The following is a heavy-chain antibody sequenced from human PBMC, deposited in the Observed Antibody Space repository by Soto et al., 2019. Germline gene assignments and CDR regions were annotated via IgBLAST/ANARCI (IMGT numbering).Heavy chain of an antibody. CDR1: GYTLTGYY. J-gene: IGHJ6*02. D-gene: IGHD3-16*02. CDR2: VNPNSGGT. CDR3: ARGRLRLGELSFNYGMDV. V-gene: IGHV1-2*04. Sequence: ASVKVSCKASGYTLTGYYMHWVRQAPGQGLEWMGWVNPNSGGTNYAQKFQGWVTMTRDTSISTAYMELSRLRSDDTAVYYCARGRLRLGELSFNYGMDVWGQGTTVTVSS.